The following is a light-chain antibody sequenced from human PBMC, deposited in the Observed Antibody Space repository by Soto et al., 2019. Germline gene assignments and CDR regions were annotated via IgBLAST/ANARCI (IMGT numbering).Light chain of an antibody. J-gene: IGLJ1*01. Sequence: QSALTQPASVSGSPGQSISISCIGTSSDIGGHDDVSWYQQHPGKVPKLLLYGVTDRPSGVSDRFSGSKSGNVASLTISGLQAEDGADYYCCSYTSDLTPYVFGTGTKLTVL. CDR2: GVT. V-gene: IGLV2-14*03. CDR3: CSYTSDLTPYV. CDR1: SSDIGGHDD.